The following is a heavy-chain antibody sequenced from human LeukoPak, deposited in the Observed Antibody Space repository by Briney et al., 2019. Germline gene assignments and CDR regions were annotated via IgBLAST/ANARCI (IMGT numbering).Heavy chain of an antibody. CDR3: ARDRGDQGPYYYYYMDV. Sequence: PGGSLRLSCAASGFTFSSYWMSWVRQAPGKGLEWVANIKQDGSEKYYVDSVKGRFTISRDNAKNSLYLQMNSLRAEDTAVYYCARDRGDQGPYYYYYMDVWGKGTTVTVSS. CDR1: GFTFSSYW. V-gene: IGHV3-7*01. CDR2: IKQDGSEK. J-gene: IGHJ6*03. D-gene: IGHD2-2*01.